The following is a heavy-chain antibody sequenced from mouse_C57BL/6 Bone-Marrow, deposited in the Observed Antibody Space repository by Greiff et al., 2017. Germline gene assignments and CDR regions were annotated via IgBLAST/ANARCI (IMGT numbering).Heavy chain of an antibody. Sequence: VQLKESGAELVRPGASVKLSCTASGFTIKDDYLHWVKQRPEQGLEWIGWIDPENGDTVYASKFQGKATITADTSSNTAYLQLSSLTSEDTAVYYCTLLTPRGYWGQGTTLTVSS. J-gene: IGHJ2*01. CDR2: IDPENGDT. CDR3: TLLTPRGY. D-gene: IGHD2-1*01. V-gene: IGHV14-4*01. CDR1: GFTIKDDY.